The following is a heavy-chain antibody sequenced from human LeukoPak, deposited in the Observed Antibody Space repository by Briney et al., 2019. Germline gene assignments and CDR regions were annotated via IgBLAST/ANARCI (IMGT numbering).Heavy chain of an antibody. CDR2: INPKSGGT. D-gene: IGHD2-2*01. CDR1: RYTFTDYF. CDR3: ARHMPTQGSHAFDI. J-gene: IGHJ3*02. V-gene: IGHV1-2*02. Sequence: ASVKVSCKASRYTFTDYFIHWVRQAPGQGLEWMGWINPKSGGTKYAQRFQGRVTMTRDTSVSTAYMELSSLRSEDTAVYYCARHMPTQGSHAFDIWGQGTMVTVSS.